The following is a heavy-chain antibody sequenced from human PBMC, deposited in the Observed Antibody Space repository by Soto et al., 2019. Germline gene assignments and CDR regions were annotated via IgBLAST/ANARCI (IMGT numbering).Heavy chain of an antibody. D-gene: IGHD1-26*01. CDR2: IHYSGST. CDR3: ARTYLVGAVIWFDP. J-gene: IGHJ5*02. CDR1: GGSISSYY. Sequence: QVQLQESGPGLVKPSETLSLTCTVSGGSISSYYWSWIRQPPGKGLDWIGYIHYSGSTKYNPSLKSRVTISGDTSKNQFSLKLSSVTAADTAVYYCARTYLVGAVIWFDPWGQGTLVTVSA. V-gene: IGHV4-59*01.